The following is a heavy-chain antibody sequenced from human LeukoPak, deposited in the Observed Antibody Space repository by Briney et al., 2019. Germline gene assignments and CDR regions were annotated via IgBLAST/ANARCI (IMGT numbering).Heavy chain of an antibody. CDR1: GFTFSSYA. D-gene: IGHD2-15*01. Sequence: GGSLRLSCAASGFTFSSYAMHWVRQAPGKGLQCVAVISYDGSNKYYADSVKGRFTISRDNSKNTLYLQMNSLRAEDTAVYYCARGRILEDIVVVVAAIDYWGQGTLVTVSS. CDR2: ISYDGSNK. J-gene: IGHJ4*02. V-gene: IGHV3-30*04. CDR3: ARGRILEDIVVVVAAIDY.